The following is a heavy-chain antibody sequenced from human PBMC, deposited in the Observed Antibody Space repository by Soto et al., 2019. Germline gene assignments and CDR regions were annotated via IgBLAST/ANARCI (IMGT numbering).Heavy chain of an antibody. CDR2: IIPIFGTA. D-gene: IGHD3-22*01. Sequence: QVQLVQSGAEVKKPGSSVKVSCKASGGTFSSYAISWVRQAPGQGLEWMGGIIPIFGTANYAQKFQGRVTITADESTSTAYMELSSLRSEDTAVYYCARDSSNYYDSSGYYLALDYWGQGTTVTVSS. J-gene: IGHJ4*03. CDR3: ARDSSNYYDSSGYYLALDY. CDR1: GGTFSSYA. V-gene: IGHV1-69*01.